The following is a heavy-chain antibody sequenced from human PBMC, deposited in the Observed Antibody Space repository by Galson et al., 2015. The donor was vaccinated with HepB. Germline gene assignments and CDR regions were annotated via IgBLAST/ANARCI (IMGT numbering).Heavy chain of an antibody. Sequence: QSGAEVKKPGESLKISCKGSGYSFTSYWIGWVRQMPGKGLEWMGIIYPGDSDTRYSPSFQGQVTISADKSISTAYLQWSSLKASDTAMYYCARHALKKKQYNWVDPWGQGTLVTVSS. V-gene: IGHV5-51*01. D-gene: IGHD4-11*01. CDR1: GYSFTSYW. CDR3: ARHALKKKQYNWVDP. J-gene: IGHJ5*02. CDR2: IYPGDSDT.